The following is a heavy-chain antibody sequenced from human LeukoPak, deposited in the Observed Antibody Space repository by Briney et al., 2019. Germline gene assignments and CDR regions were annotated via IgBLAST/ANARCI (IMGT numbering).Heavy chain of an antibody. CDR2: MNHNSCNT. V-gene: IGHV1-8*01. Sequence: ASVNVSCKASGYIFPSYDINWVRQAAGQGLEWMGWMNHNSCNTGYAQKFQGRVTMTRNTSISTVYMELSSLRSEDTAVYDCAKDRRGASGNFDDNYYYSIDVWGQGTTVTVSS. CDR1: GYIFPSYD. D-gene: IGHD1-26*01. J-gene: IGHJ6*02. CDR3: AKDRRGASGNFDDNYYYSIDV.